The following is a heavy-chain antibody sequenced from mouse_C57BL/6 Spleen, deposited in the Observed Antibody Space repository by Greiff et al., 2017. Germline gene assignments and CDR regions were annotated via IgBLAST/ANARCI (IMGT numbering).Heavy chain of an antibody. D-gene: IGHD1-1*01. J-gene: IGHJ4*01. CDR3: AIEDFHYYGSSPRYAMDY. Sequence: QVQLQQPGTELVKPGASVKLSCKASGSTFTSYWMHWVKQRPGQGLEWIGNINPSNGGTNYNEKFKSKATLTVDKSSSTAYMQLSSLTSEDSAVYYCAIEDFHYYGSSPRYAMDYWGQGTSVTVSS. CDR2: INPSNGGT. CDR1: GSTFTSYW. V-gene: IGHV1-53*01.